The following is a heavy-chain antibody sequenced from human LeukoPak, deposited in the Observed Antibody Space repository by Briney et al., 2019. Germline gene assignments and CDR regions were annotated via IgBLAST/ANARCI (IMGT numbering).Heavy chain of an antibody. CDR2: IYGGGST. J-gene: IGHJ4*02. Sequence: GPLRLSCAATGLTVSSNFMSWVRQAPGKGLEWVSVIYGGGSTYYADSVKGRFTISRDTPKNTLYLQMNSLRVEDTAVYYCASWPGGWYGVDSWGQGTLVTVSS. D-gene: IGHD6-19*01. CDR1: GLTVSSNF. CDR3: ASWPGGWYGVDS. V-gene: IGHV3-53*01.